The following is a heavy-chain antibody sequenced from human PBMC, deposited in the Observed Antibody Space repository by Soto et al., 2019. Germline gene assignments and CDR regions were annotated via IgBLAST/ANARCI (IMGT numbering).Heavy chain of an antibody. Sequence: ASVKVSCKASGYTFTSYAMHWVRQAPGQRLEWMGWINAGNGNTKYSQKFQGRVTITRDTSASTAYMELSSLRSEDTAVYYCARVSPFRGTRPLFDYWGQGTLVTVSS. CDR3: ARVSPFRGTRPLFDY. J-gene: IGHJ4*02. V-gene: IGHV1-3*01. CDR1: GYTFTSYA. D-gene: IGHD3-10*01. CDR2: INAGNGNT.